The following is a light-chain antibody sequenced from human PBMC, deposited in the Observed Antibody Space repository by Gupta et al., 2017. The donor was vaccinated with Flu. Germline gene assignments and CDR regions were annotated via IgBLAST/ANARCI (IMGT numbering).Light chain of an antibody. CDR1: QSLSSN. J-gene: IGKJ4*01. Sequence: EIVLTQSPATLSVSPGERATLSCRASQSLSSNLAWYQQKPGQAPRLLIYGASTRATGIPARFSGRGSGTEFTLTISSLQSEDFAVYYCQQYNNWPLTFGGGTKVEIK. CDR3: QQYNNWPLT. V-gene: IGKV3-15*01. CDR2: GAS.